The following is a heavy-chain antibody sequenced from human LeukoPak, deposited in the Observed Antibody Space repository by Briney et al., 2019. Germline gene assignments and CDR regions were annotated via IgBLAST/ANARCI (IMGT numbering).Heavy chain of an antibody. CDR1: GFTFSSYS. V-gene: IGHV4-34*08. CDR2: INHSGST. Sequence: PGGSLRLSCAASGFTFSSYSMNWVRQPPGKGLEWIGEINHSGSTNYNPSLKSRVTISVDTSKNQFSLKLSSVTAADTAVYYCAGRSNKTKSFDIWGQGTMVTVSS. D-gene: IGHD2-8*01. J-gene: IGHJ3*02. CDR3: AGRSNKTKSFDI.